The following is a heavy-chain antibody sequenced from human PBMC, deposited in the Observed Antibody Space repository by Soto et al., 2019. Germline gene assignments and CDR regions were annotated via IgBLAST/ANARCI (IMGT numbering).Heavy chain of an antibody. CDR1: GFHFNTYA. Sequence: GGSLRLSCAASGFHFNTYAMSWVRQAPGKGLEWVAHISGSGGATYYADSVKGRFTISRDNSQNTLHLQMNGLRAEDTAVFYCAKDFELSPSFDYWGQGTLVTVS. CDR3: AKDFELSPSFDY. V-gene: IGHV3-23*01. CDR2: ISGSGGAT. D-gene: IGHD1-7*01. J-gene: IGHJ4*02.